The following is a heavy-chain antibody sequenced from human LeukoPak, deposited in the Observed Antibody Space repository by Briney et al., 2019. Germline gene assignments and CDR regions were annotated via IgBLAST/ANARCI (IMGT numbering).Heavy chain of an antibody. CDR3: ARVLWFGESRSGPDDH. J-gene: IGHJ4*02. Sequence: GASVKVSCKASGYTFTSYDINWVRQATGQGLEWMGWMNPNSGNTGYAQKFQGRVTMTRNTSISTAYMELSSLRSEDTAVYYCARVLWFGESRSGPDDHWGQGTLVTVSS. D-gene: IGHD3-10*01. CDR2: MNPNSGNT. CDR1: GYTFTSYD. V-gene: IGHV1-8*01.